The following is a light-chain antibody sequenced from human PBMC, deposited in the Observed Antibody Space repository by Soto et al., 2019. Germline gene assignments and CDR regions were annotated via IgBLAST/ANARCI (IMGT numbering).Light chain of an antibody. CDR1: QSLGIW. Sequence: DIQMTQSPSTLSASVGDRVTITCRASQSLGIWLAWHQQKPGKAPKLLIYDASTLKSGVPSRFSGSGSGTKFTLTISSLQPDDFATYYCQKYDSALGTFGQGTKVDIK. CDR3: QKYDSALGT. CDR2: DAS. J-gene: IGKJ1*01. V-gene: IGKV1-5*01.